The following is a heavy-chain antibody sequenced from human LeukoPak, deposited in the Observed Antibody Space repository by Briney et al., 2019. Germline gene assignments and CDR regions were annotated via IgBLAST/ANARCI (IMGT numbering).Heavy chain of an antibody. CDR3: AKVWKWELDY. D-gene: IGHD1-26*01. V-gene: IGHV3-23*01. CDR2: ISGSGGST. CDR1: GFTFDDYG. J-gene: IGHJ4*02. Sequence: PGGSLRLSCAASGFTFDDYGMSWVRQAPGKGLEWVSAISGSGGSTYYADSVKGRFTISRDNSKNTLYLQMNSLRAEVTAVYYCAKVWKWELDYWGQGTLVTVSS.